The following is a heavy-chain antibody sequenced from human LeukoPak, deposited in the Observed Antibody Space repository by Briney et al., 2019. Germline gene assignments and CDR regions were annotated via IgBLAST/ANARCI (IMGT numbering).Heavy chain of an antibody. J-gene: IGHJ6*03. CDR2: ISNSSDTK. CDR3: ARSNAGYCSSTSCYTRPYYYYYMDV. V-gene: IGHV3-11*04. D-gene: IGHD2-2*02. Sequence: PGGSLRLSCEASGFTFSGYYMGWIRRAPGKGLEWVSYISNSSDTKYYADSVEGRLTISRDNAKNSLYLQMNSLRAEDTAVYYCARSNAGYCSSTSCYTRPYYYYYMDVWGKGTTVTVSS. CDR1: GFTFSGYY.